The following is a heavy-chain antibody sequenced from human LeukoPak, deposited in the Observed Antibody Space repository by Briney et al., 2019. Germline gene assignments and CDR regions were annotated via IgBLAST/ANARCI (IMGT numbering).Heavy chain of an antibody. CDR2: INPRGTAT. Sequence: ASVKVSCKASGYSFTSHYMHWVRQAPGQGLEWMGLINPRGTATRYAESFQGRLTLTRDLSTSTDYMELSSLRSDDTAVYFCARDASEGDYAWWFDPWGQGTLVTVAS. V-gene: IGHV1-46*01. CDR3: ARDASEGDYAWWFDP. J-gene: IGHJ5*02. CDR1: GYSFTSHY. D-gene: IGHD3-16*01.